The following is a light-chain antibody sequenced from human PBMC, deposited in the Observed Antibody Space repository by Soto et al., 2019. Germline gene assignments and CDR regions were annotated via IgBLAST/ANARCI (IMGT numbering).Light chain of an antibody. Sequence: QSALTQPASVSGSPGQSITISCTGTSSDVGAYNYVSWYQQHPGKAPKLMIYEVSNRPSGVSNRFSGYKSANTASLTISGLQAGDEADYYCRSYSSSSTWLFGGGTKLTVL. CDR1: SSDVGAYNY. V-gene: IGLV2-14*03. CDR2: EVS. J-gene: IGLJ3*02. CDR3: RSYSSSSTWL.